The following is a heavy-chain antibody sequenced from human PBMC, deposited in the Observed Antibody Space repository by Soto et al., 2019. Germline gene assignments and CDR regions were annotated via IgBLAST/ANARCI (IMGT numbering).Heavy chain of an antibody. CDR3: AKRVLHYFDY. Sequence: GGSLRLSCAASGFTFSSYGMHWVRQAPGKGLEWVAVISYDGSNKYYADSVKGRFTISRDNSKNTLYLQMNSLRAEDTAVYYCAKRVLHYFDYWGQGTLVTVSS. CDR2: ISYDGSNK. V-gene: IGHV3-30*18. J-gene: IGHJ4*02. D-gene: IGHD1-1*01. CDR1: GFTFSSYG.